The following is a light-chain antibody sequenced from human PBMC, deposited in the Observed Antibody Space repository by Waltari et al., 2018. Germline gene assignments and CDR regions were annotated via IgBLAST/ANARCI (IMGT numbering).Light chain of an antibody. CDR3: SSYAGSGTFI. CDR2: EVS. CDR1: SSDIGYFNA. V-gene: IGLV2-23*02. J-gene: IGLJ1*01. Sequence: QAAPTQSPSVSGSVGQSVTISCTGTSSDIGYFNAVSWYQQHPGKAPKLMIYEVSKRPSGVSDRFSGSKSGNTASLTISGLQAEDEADYYCSSYAGSGTFIFGAGTRLTVL.